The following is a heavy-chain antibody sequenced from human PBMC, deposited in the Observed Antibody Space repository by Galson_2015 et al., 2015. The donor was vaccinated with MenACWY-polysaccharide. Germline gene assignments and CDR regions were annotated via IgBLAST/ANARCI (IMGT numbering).Heavy chain of an antibody. Sequence: PALVKPTQTLTLTCTFSGFSLSTPAVGVGWIRQPPGKALEWLAIIFWNDDERYSPSLKSRLTITKDTSKNQVVLTMTNMYPVDTGTYYCARCLTALPVRGAFDIWGQGTKVTVSS. D-gene: IGHD3-10*01. V-gene: IGHV2-5*01. CDR2: IFWNDDE. CDR3: ARCLTALPVRGAFDI. CDR1: GFSLSTPAVG. J-gene: IGHJ3*02.